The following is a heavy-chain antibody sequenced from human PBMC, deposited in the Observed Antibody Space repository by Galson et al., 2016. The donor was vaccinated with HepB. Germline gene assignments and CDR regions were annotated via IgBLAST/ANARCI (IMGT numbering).Heavy chain of an antibody. CDR3: EKDMHSNYGGNSEVGYYYGMDV. Sequence: SLRLSCAASGLSFDDYAMHWVRQRPGKGLEWVASLNWNSGNIAYGDSVKGRFTISRGNAKNSLFLQMNSLRGEDTALYYCEKDMHSNYGGNSEVGYYYGMDVWGQGTTVTVSS. D-gene: IGHD4-23*01. J-gene: IGHJ6*02. V-gene: IGHV3-9*01. CDR1: GLSFDDYA. CDR2: LNWNSGNI.